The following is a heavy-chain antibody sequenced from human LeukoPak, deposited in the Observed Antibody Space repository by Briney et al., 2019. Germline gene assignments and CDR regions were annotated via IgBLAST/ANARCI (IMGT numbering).Heavy chain of an antibody. V-gene: IGHV1-46*01. CDR3: ARVDTAMVSIDY. CDR2: INPSGGST. J-gene: IGHJ4*02. Sequence: ASVKVSCKASGYTLTSYYMHWVRQAPGQGLEWMGIINPSGGSTSYAQKFQGRVTMTRDPSTSTVYMELSSLRSEDKAVYYCARVDTAMVSIDYWGQGTLVTVSS. D-gene: IGHD5-18*01. CDR1: GYTLTSYY.